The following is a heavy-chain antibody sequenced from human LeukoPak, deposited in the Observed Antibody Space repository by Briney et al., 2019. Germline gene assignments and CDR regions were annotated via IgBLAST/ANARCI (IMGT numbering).Heavy chain of an antibody. CDR2: IYSGSIT. D-gene: IGHD2-2*01. Sequence: GGSLRLSCAVSGFTVSDIYMSWVRQAPGKGLEWVSLIYSGSITYYADSVKGRFTISRHNSRNTFYLQMNSLRPEDTAVYYCATRGYCSGTSCYAPQPWGQGTLVTVSS. V-gene: IGHV3-53*04. CDR3: ATRGYCSGTSCYAPQP. CDR1: GFTVSDIY. J-gene: IGHJ5*02.